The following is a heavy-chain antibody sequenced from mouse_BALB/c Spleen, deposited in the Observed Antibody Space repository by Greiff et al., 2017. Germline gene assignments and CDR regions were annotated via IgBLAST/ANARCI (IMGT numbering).Heavy chain of an antibody. D-gene: IGHD4-1*01. V-gene: IGHV1S56*01. CDR3: ARTGTGYFDY. CDR2: IYPGNVNT. Sequence: QVQLKQSGPELVKPGASVRISCKASGYTFTSYYIHWVKQRPGQGLEWIGWIYPGNVNTKYNEKFKGKATLTADKSSSTAYMQLSSLTSEDSAVYFCARTGTGYFDYWGQGTTLTVSS. J-gene: IGHJ2*01. CDR1: GYTFTSYY.